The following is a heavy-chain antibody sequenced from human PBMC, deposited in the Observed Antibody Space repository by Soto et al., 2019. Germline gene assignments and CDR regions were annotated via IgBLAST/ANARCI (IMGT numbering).Heavy chain of an antibody. V-gene: IGHV4-30-4*01. D-gene: IGHD3-22*01. CDR3: VRDYYDSSGYPRQWFDP. CDR2: IYYSGSI. J-gene: IGHJ5*02. Sequence: TLSLTCTVSGGSIRSAYYYWSWIRQPPGKGLEWIGYIYYSGSIYYNPSLKSRVTISVDTSKNQFSLKLSSVTAADTAVYYCVRDYYDSSGYPRQWFDPWGQGTLVTVSS. CDR1: GGSIRSAYYY.